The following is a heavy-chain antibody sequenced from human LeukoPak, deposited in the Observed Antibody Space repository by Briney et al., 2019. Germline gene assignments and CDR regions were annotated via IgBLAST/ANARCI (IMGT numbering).Heavy chain of an antibody. Sequence: GASVKVSCKASGGTFSSYAISWVRQAPGQGLEWMGRIIPILGIANYAQKFQGRVTITADKSTSTAYMELSSLRSEDTAVYYCARVPRDDYSSGYYYYYYMDVWGKGTTVTVSS. CDR1: GGTFSSYA. J-gene: IGHJ6*03. CDR3: ARVPRDDYSSGYYYYYYMDV. D-gene: IGHD4-11*01. V-gene: IGHV1-69*04. CDR2: IIPILGIA.